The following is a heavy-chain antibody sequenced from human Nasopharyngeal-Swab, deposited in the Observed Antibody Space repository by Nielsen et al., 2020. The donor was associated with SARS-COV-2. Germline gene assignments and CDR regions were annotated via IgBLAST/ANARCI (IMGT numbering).Heavy chain of an antibody. CDR3: AKDPGATVTHAFDI. CDR2: IILNSGSI. D-gene: IGHD4-17*01. Sequence: LKISCAASGFTFDDYAMHWVRQAPGKGLEWVSGIILNSGSIGYAGSVKGRFTFSRDNAKNSLYLQMNSLSAEDTALYYCAKDPGATVTHAFDIWGQGTMVTVSS. CDR1: GFTFDDYA. V-gene: IGHV3-9*01. J-gene: IGHJ3*02.